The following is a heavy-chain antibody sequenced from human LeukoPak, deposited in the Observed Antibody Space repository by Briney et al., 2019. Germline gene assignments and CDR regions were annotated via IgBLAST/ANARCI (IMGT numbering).Heavy chain of an antibody. V-gene: IGHV4-59*08. D-gene: IGHD3-10*01. CDR1: GASISDYY. CDR2: INYSGTT. Sequence: SETVSLTCNVSGASISDYYWSWIRQPPGKGLEWIGYINYSGTTKYNRSLKTRVTMSVDTSKSQFSLKVNSVTAADTAIYYCARQPFGSGSYRFDPWGQGTLVTVSS. CDR3: ARQPFGSGSYRFDP. J-gene: IGHJ5*02.